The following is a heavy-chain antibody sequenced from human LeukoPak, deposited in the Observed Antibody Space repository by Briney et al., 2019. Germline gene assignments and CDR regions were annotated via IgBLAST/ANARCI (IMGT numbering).Heavy chain of an antibody. J-gene: IGHJ4*02. Sequence: GGSLRLSCAASGFTVSATYTNWVRQAPGKGLEWVSIIYTGGNTYYADSVKGRFTISRDISKNTLYLQMNSLRAEDTAVYYCARGTVTAPDYWGQGTLVTVSS. D-gene: IGHD4-17*01. V-gene: IGHV3-53*01. CDR1: GFTVSATY. CDR3: ARGTVTAPDY. CDR2: IYTGGNT.